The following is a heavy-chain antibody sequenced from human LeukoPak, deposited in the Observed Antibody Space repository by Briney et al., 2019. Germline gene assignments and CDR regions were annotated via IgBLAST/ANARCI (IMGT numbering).Heavy chain of an antibody. D-gene: IGHD2-2*01. V-gene: IGHV4-39*07. CDR3: ARAKIIVVVPAAIPSYFDY. Sequence: SETLSLTCTVSGGSISSSSYYWGWIRQPPGKGLEWIGSIYYSGSTYYNPSLKSRVTISVDTSKNQFSLKLSSVTAADTAVYYCARAKIIVVVPAAIPSYFDYWGRGTLVTVSS. CDR1: GGSISSSSYY. J-gene: IGHJ4*02. CDR2: IYYSGST.